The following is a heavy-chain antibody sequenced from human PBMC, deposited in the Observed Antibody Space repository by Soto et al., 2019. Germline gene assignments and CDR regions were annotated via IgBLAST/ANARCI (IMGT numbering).Heavy chain of an antibody. V-gene: IGHV3-30-3*01. CDR2: ISYDGSNK. Sequence: QVQLVESRGGVVQPGRSLRLSCAASGFTFSSYAMHWVRQAPGKGLEWVAVISYDGSNKYYADSVKGRFTISRDNSKNTLYLQMNSLRAEDTAVYYCARDAQQLGYIDYWGQGTLVTVSS. J-gene: IGHJ4*02. CDR1: GFTFSSYA. D-gene: IGHD6-13*01. CDR3: ARDAQQLGYIDY.